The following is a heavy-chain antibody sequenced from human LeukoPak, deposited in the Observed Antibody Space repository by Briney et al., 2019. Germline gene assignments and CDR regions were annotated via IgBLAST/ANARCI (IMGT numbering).Heavy chain of an antibody. Sequence: GGSLRLSCAASGFTFSSYSMNWVRQAPGKGLEWVSSISSSSSYIYYADSVKGRFTISSDNAKNSLYLQMNSLRAEDTAVYYCARDLVTMVRGVIITRFDYWGQGTLVTVSS. J-gene: IGHJ4*02. CDR2: ISSSSSYI. CDR3: ARDLVTMVRGVIITRFDY. V-gene: IGHV3-21*01. CDR1: GFTFSSYS. D-gene: IGHD3-10*01.